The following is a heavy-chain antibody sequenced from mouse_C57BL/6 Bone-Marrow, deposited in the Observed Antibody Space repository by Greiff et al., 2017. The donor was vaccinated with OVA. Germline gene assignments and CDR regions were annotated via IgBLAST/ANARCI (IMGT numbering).Heavy chain of an antibody. CDR3: AICGYTGGYAMDY. CDR2: IWSGGST. D-gene: IGHD2-2*01. Sequence: QVQLKESGPGLVQPSQSLSITCTVSGFSLTSYGVHWVRQPPGKGLEWLGVIWSGGSTDYNAAFISRLSISKDNSKSQVFFKMNSLQADDTAIYYCAICGYTGGYAMDYWGQGTSVTVSS. CDR1: GFSLTSYG. V-gene: IGHV2-4*01. J-gene: IGHJ4*01.